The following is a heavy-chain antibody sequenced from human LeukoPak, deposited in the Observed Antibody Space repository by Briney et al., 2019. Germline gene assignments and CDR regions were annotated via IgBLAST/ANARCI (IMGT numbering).Heavy chain of an antibody. Sequence: GGSLRLSCAASGFTFSSYGMHWVRQAPGKGLEWVAVIPYDGSNKYYADPVKGRFTISRDNSKNTLYLQMNSLRAEDTAVYYCANTPQLWTQFDYWGQGTLVTVSS. D-gene: IGHD1-1*01. V-gene: IGHV3-30*18. CDR3: ANTPQLWTQFDY. J-gene: IGHJ4*02. CDR1: GFTFSSYG. CDR2: IPYDGSNK.